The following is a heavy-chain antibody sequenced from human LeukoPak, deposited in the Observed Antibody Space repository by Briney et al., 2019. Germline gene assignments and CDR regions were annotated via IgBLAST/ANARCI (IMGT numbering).Heavy chain of an antibody. D-gene: IGHD3-22*01. J-gene: IGHJ3*02. V-gene: IGHV1-18*01. CDR2: ISVDNGNT. Sequence: GSSVKVSCKASGYSFTSYEIRWVRHAPGPGLECMGWISVDNGNTNSAQKLQGRVNMTTGTTTSTAYMELRSLRSDGPAMYYCARDSSGASAAFDIWGQGTMVTVSS. CDR3: ARDSSGASAAFDI. CDR1: GYSFTSYE.